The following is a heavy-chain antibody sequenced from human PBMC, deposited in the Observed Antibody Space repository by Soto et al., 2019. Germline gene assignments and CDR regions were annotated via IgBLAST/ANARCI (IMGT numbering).Heavy chain of an antibody. CDR2: IYYSGST. D-gene: IGHD1-1*01. CDR3: ARSDTGTSYYYGMDV. V-gene: IGHV4-61*01. Sequence: PSETLSLTCTVSGGSVSSGSYYWSWIRQPPGKGLEWIGYIYYSGSTNYNPSLKSRVTISVDTSKNQFSLKLSSVTAADTAVYYCARSDTGTSYYYGMDVWGRGTTVTVAS. J-gene: IGHJ6*02. CDR1: GGSVSSGSYY.